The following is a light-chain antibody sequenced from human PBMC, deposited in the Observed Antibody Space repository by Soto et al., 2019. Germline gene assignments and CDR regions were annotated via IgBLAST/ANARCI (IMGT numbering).Light chain of an antibody. CDR3: QQYSGSPLT. CDR1: QSVANNY. Sequence: EIVLTHSPGTLSLSPGERATLSCRASQSVANNYLAWYQQKPVQAPRLVIYGSSSRSTGIPDRFSASGPGTDFTLTINSLGPEDFAVYYCQQYSGSPLTFGQGTKVEIK. V-gene: IGKV3-20*01. CDR2: GSS. J-gene: IGKJ1*01.